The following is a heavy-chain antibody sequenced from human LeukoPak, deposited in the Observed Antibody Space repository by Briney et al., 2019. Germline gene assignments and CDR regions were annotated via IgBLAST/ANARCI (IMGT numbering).Heavy chain of an antibody. Sequence: GGSLRLSCAASGFTVSSNYMSWDRQAPGKGLEWVSVIYSGGSTYYADSVKGRFTISRDNSNKTLYLQMNLLTADNTAVYYCARVGRDGYNFCFGFAIDYWGRETLVTVSS. V-gene: IGHV3-53*01. CDR1: GFTVSSNY. CDR2: IYSGGST. CDR3: ARVGRDGYNFCFGFAIDY. J-gene: IGHJ4*02. D-gene: IGHD5-24*01.